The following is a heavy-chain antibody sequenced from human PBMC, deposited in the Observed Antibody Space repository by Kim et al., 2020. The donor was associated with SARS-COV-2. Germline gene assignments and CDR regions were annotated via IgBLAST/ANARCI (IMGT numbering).Heavy chain of an antibody. CDR2: IIPIFGTA. CDR3: ARQRRSMLEIYYYYGMDV. Sequence: SVKVSCKASGGTFSSYAISWVRQAPGQGLEWMGGIIPIFGTANYAQKFQGRVTITADESTSTAYMELSSLRSEDTAVYYCARQRRSMLEIYYYYGMDVWGQGTTVTVSS. J-gene: IGHJ6*02. CDR1: GGTFSSYA. D-gene: IGHD3-10*02. V-gene: IGHV1-69*13.